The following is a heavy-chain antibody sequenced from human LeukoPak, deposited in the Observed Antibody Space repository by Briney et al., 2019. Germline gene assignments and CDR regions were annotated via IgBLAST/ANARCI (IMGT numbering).Heavy chain of an antibody. CDR3: ARGGRARANVWWYFDY. CDR2: IYSGGST. V-gene: IGHV3-66*02. D-gene: IGHD4/OR15-4a*01. J-gene: IGHJ4*02. CDR1: GFTVSSNY. Sequence: PGGPLRLSCAASGFTVSSNYMSWVRQAPGKGLEWVSVIYSGGSTYYADSVKGRFTISRDNSKNTLYLQMNSLRAEDTAVYYCARGGRARANVWWYFDYWGQGTLVTVSS.